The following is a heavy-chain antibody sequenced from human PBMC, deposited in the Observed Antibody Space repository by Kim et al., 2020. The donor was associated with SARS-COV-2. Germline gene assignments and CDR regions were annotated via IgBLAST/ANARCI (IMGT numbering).Heavy chain of an antibody. J-gene: IGHJ4*02. V-gene: IGHV3-30*01. Sequence: NSYADSVKGRFTISRDNSKNTLYLQMNSLRAEDTAVYYCAREGVTATIDYWGQGTLVTVSS. D-gene: IGHD2-21*02. CDR2: N. CDR3: AREGVTATIDY.